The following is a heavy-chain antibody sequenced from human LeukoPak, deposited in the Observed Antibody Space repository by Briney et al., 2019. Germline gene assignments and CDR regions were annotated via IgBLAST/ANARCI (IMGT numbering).Heavy chain of an antibody. CDR3: ARDRDDSSGSWGI. Sequence: ASVKVSCKASGGTFSSYAISWVRQAPGQGLEWMGRIIPILGIANYAQKFQGRVTITADKSTSTAYMELSSLRSEDTAVYYCARDRDDSSGSWGIWGQGTMVTVSS. D-gene: IGHD3-22*01. V-gene: IGHV1-69*04. CDR1: GGTFSSYA. J-gene: IGHJ3*02. CDR2: IIPILGIA.